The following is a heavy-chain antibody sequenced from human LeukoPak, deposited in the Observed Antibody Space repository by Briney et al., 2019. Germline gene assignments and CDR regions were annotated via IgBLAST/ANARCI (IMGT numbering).Heavy chain of an antibody. D-gene: IGHD6-19*01. V-gene: IGHV5-51*01. Sequence: GESLKISCKGSGYSFTTYWIGWVRQVPGKGLEWVGIIYPADSTAKYSPSFQGQVTISADKSISTAYLQWSSLKASDTAMYYCARHHLLVAGAQNWGQGTLVTVSS. CDR3: ARHHLLVAGAQN. J-gene: IGHJ1*01. CDR2: IYPADSTA. CDR1: GYSFTTYW.